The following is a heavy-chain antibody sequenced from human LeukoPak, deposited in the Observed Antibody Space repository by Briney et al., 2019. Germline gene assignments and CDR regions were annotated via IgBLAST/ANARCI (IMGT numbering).Heavy chain of an antibody. J-gene: IGHJ4*02. CDR2: IYYIGST. CDR3: ARHGSYSLAF. D-gene: IGHD1-26*01. CDR1: GGSISSGGY. V-gene: IGHV4-4*02. Sequence: PSETLSLTCAVSGGSISSGGYWSWLRQPPGKGLEWIGQIYYIGSTNYNPSLEGRVIMSLDKSTNQLSLRFNSMTAADTAVYYCARHGSYSLAFWGQGALVTVSS.